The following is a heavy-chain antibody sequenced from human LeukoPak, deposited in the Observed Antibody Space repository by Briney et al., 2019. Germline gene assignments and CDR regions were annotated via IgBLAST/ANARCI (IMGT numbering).Heavy chain of an antibody. D-gene: IGHD6-13*01. V-gene: IGHV3-23*01. CDR1: GFTFSRSA. CDR3: AKYIAAAAGAFDI. J-gene: IGHJ3*02. Sequence: GGSLRLSCAASGFTFSRSAMSWVRQAPGKGLEWVSAISGSGGSTYYADSVKGRFTISRDNSKNTLYLQMNSLRAEDTAVYYCAKYIAAAAGAFDIWGQGTMVTVSS. CDR2: ISGSGGST.